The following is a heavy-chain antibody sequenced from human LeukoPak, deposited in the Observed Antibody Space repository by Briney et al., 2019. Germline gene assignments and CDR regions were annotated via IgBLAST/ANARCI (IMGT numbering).Heavy chain of an antibody. CDR2: MNPNSGNT. V-gene: IGHV1-8*01. Sequence: ASVKFSCKASGYTFISYDINWVRQASGQGLEWMGWMNPNSGNTGYAQKFQGRVTMTRNTSISTAYMELSSLRSEDTAVYYCARVYSGYSYGYDYWGQGTLVTVSS. CDR3: ARVYSGYSYGYDY. D-gene: IGHD5-18*01. CDR1: GYTFISYD. J-gene: IGHJ4*02.